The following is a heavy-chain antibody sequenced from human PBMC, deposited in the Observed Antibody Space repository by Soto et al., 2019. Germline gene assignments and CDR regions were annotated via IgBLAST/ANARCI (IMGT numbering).Heavy chain of an antibody. Sequence: PGGSLRLSCAASGFTFSSYWMHWVRQAPGKGLVWVSRINSDGSNKYYADSVKGRFTISRDNSKNTLYLQMNSLRAEDTAVYYCAKDTSMAVTTSPLDYWGQGTLVTVSS. D-gene: IGHD4-17*01. V-gene: IGHV3-74*01. CDR2: INSDGSNK. J-gene: IGHJ4*02. CDR3: AKDTSMAVTTSPLDY. CDR1: GFTFSSYW.